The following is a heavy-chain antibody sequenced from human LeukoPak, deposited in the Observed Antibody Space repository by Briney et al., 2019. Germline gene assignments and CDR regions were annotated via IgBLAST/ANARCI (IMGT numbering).Heavy chain of an antibody. CDR2: IRYDGSNK. D-gene: IGHD1-26*01. J-gene: IGHJ5*02. CDR1: GFTFSSYG. Sequence: QPGGALRLSCAASGFTFSSYGMHWVRQAPGKGLEWVAFIRYDGSNKYYADSVKGRFTISRDNSKNTLYLQMNSLRAEDTAVYYCAKDTGHIVGASGAWGQGTLVTVSS. CDR3: AKDTGHIVGASGA. V-gene: IGHV3-30*02.